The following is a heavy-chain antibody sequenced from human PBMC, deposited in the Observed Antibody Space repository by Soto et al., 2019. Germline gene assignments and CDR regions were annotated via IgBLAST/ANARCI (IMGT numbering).Heavy chain of an antibody. D-gene: IGHD5-12*01. J-gene: IGHJ4*02. Sequence: SETLSLTCTVSGGSISSYYWSWIRQPPGKGLEWIGYIYYSGSTNYNPSLKSRVTISVDTSKNQFSLKLSSVTAADTAVYYCARSRYSGYAPFAYWALVPLVTVS. CDR3: ARSRYSGYAPFAY. CDR2: IYYSGST. CDR1: GGSISSYY. V-gene: IGHV4-59*08.